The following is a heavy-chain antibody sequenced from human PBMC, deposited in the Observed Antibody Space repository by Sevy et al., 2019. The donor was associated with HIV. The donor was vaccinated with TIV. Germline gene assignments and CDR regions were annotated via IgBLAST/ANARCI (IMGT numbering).Heavy chain of an antibody. V-gene: IGHV3-7*01. D-gene: IGHD6-6*01. CDR1: GFTFSAYW. J-gene: IGHJ3*01. CDR3: AIDALRSLVN. Sequence: GGSLRLSCAASGFTFSAYWMAWVRQAPGKGLEWVANLDQDGGEKYPVDSVKGRFTISRDNAKNSLYLQMNSVRVEDTGIYYCAIDALRSLVNWGRGTMVTVSS. CDR2: LDQDGGEK.